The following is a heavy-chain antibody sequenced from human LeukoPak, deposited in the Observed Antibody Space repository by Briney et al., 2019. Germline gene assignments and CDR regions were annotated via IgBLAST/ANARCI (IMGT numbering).Heavy chain of an antibody. CDR2: INPNSGGT. J-gene: IGHJ4*02. CDR1: GYTFTGYY. CDR3: ARVPRYYDSSGYFPYYFDY. D-gene: IGHD3-22*01. V-gene: IGHV1-2*02. Sequence: GASVKVSFKASGYTFTGYYMHWVRQAPGQGLAWMGWINPNSGGTNYAQKFQGRVTMTRDTSISTAYMELSRLRSDDTAVYYCARVPRYYDSSGYFPYYFDYWGQGTLVTVSS.